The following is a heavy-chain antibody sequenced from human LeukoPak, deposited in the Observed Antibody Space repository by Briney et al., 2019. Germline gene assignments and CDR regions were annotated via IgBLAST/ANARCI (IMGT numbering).Heavy chain of an antibody. J-gene: IGHJ4*02. CDR2: IKQDGSEK. V-gene: IGHV3-7*02. CDR1: GFSFGSYW. CDR3: VSTATFDY. D-gene: IGHD1-1*01. Sequence: GGSLRLACAASGFSFGSYWMSWVRQAPGKGLEWVANIKQDGSEKYYVDSVKGRFTISRDNAKNSLYLEMNSLRVEDTAVYYCVSTATFDYWGQGTLVTVSS.